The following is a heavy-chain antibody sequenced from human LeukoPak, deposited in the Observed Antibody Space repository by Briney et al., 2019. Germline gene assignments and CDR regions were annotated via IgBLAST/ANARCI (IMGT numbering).Heavy chain of an antibody. V-gene: IGHV3-33*06. CDR1: GFTFSSYG. J-gene: IGHJ4*02. D-gene: IGHD2-2*01. CDR3: AKDLGQLVD. Sequence: PGRSLRLSCAASGFTFSSYGMHWVRQAPGKGLEWVAVIWYDGSNKYYADSVKGRFTISRDNSKNTLYLQMNSLRAEDTAVYYCAKDLGQLVDWGQGTLVTVSS. CDR2: IWYDGSNK.